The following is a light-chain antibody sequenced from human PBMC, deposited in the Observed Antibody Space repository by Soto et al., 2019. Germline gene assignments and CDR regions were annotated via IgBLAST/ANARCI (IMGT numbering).Light chain of an antibody. J-gene: IGLJ3*02. CDR3: SSYTSSSTRV. V-gene: IGLV2-14*01. CDR1: SSDAGGYNY. Sequence: QSALTQPASVSGSPGQSITISCTGTSSDAGGYNYVSWYQQHPGKAPKLMIYEVSKRPSWVSNRFSGSKSGNTASLTISGLQAEDEADYYCSSYTSSSTRVFGGGTQLTVL. CDR2: EVS.